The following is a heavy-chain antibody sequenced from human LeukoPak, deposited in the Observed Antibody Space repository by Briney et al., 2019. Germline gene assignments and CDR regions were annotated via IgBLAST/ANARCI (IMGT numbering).Heavy chain of an antibody. J-gene: IGHJ4*02. CDR3: ARSYRFGELLYQYYFDY. D-gene: IGHD3-10*01. CDR2: ISYSGST. CDR1: CGSISTYY. Sequence: SETLSLTCTVSCGSISTYYWSWIRQPPGKGLEWIGYISYSGSTNYNPSLKSRVTVSVDTSKNQFSLKLSSVTAADTAMYYCARSYRFGELLYQYYFDYWGQGTLVTVSS. V-gene: IGHV4-59*01.